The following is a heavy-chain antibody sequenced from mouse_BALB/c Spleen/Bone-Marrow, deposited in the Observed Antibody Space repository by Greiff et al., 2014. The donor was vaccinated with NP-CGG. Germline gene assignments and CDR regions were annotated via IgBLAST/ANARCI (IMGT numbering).Heavy chain of an antibody. CDR3: ATYYDGSRWGWAY. CDR2: IDPANGNT. CDR1: GFNIQDTY. D-gene: IGHD1-1*01. J-gene: IGHJ3*01. Sequence: KLSCTASGFNIQDTYMHWVKQRPEQGLEWIGRIDPANGNTKYDPTFQGKATITSDTSSNSAYLQLSSLTSENTAVYYCATYYDGSRWGWAYWGQGTLVTVSA. V-gene: IGHV14-3*02.